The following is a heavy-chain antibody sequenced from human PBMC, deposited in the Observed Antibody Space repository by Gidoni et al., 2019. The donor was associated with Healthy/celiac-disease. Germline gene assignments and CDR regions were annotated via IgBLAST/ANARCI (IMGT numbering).Heavy chain of an antibody. CDR3: ARVSYYDSSGSIEEAP. CDR2: IYHSGST. D-gene: IGHD3-22*01. J-gene: IGHJ5*02. CDR1: GGSIRGSNW. V-gene: IGHV4-4*02. Sequence: QVQLQESGPGLVTPSGTLSLTCAVSGGSIRGSNWWSWVRQPPGKGLEWIGEIYHSGSTNYNPSLKSRVTISGDKSKNQFSLKLSSVTAADTAVYYCARVSYYDSSGSIEEAPWGQGTLVTVSS.